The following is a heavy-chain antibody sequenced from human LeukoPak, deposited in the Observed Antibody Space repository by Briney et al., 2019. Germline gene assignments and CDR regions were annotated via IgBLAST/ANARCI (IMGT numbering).Heavy chain of an antibody. V-gene: IGHV4-30-4*01. J-gene: IGHJ4*02. CDR2: IYYSGST. CDR3: ARALSLGAAAGTAFDY. Sequence: SETLSLTCTVSGGSISSGDYYWSWIRQPPGKGLEWIGYIYYSGSTYYNPSLKSRVTISVDTSKNQFSLKLSSVTAADTAVYYCARALSLGAAAGTAFDYWGQGTLVTVSS. D-gene: IGHD6-13*01. CDR1: GGSISSGDYY.